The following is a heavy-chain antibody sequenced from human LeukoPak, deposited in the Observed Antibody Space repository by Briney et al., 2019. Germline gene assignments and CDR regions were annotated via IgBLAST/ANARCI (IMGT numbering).Heavy chain of an antibody. J-gene: IGHJ6*03. V-gene: IGHV4-61*02. CDR1: GGSISSGSYY. CDR2: IYTSGST. CDR3: ARDSLLPSAMCCYYMDV. D-gene: IGHD2-2*01. Sequence: PSETLSLTCTVSGGSISSGSYYWSWIRQPAGKGLEWIGRIYTSGSTNHNPSLKSRVTISVDTSKNQFSLKLSSVTAADTALYYCARDSLLPSAMCCYYMDVWGKGTTVTVSS.